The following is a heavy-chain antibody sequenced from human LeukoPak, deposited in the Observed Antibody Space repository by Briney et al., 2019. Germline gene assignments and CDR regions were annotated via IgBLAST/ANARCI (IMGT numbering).Heavy chain of an antibody. CDR1: GFTFSSYA. D-gene: IGHD3-3*01. CDR2: ISGSGGST. CDR3: AKREEYDGFQH. V-gene: IGHV3-23*01. J-gene: IGHJ1*01. Sequence: GGPLRLSCAASGFTFSSYAMSWVRQAPGKGLEWVSAISGSGGSTYYADSAKGRFTISRDNSKNTLYLQMNSLRAEDAAVYYCAKREEYDGFQHWGQGTLVTVSS.